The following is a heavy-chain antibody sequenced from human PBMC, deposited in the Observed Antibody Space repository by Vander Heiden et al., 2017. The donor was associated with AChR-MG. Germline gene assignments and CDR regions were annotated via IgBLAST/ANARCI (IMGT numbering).Heavy chain of an antibody. D-gene: IGHD3-9*01. CDR2: ISYDGSNK. J-gene: IGHJ2*01. CDR1: GFPFSCYG. Sequence: QVQLVESGGGVVQPGRSLRLSCAASGFPFSCYGRHWVGQAPGKGLEWVAVISYDGSNKYYADSVKGRFTISRDNSKNALYLQMNSLRAEDTAVYYCAKVGDILTGYHYWYFDLWGRGTLVTVSS. CDR3: AKVGDILTGYHYWYFDL. V-gene: IGHV3-30*18.